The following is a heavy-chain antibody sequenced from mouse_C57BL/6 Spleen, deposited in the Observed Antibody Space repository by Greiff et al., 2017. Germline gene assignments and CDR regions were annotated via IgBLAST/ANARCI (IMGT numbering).Heavy chain of an antibody. CDR1: GFTFSSYA. D-gene: IGHD2-5*01. CDR2: ISSGGDYI. J-gene: IGHJ2*01. V-gene: IGHV5-9-1*02. CDR3: TRDSNSDYFDY. Sequence: EVQRVESGEGLVKPGGSLKLSCAASGFTFSSYAMSWVRQTPEKRLEWVAYISSGGDYIYYADTVKGRFTISRDNARNTLYLQMSSLKSEDTAMYYCTRDSNSDYFDYWGQGTTLTVSS.